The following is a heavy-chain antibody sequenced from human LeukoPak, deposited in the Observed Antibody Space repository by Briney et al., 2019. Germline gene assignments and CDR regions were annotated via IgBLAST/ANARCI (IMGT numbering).Heavy chain of an antibody. V-gene: IGHV1-18*01. CDR1: GYTFTSYG. J-gene: IGHJ4*02. CDR2: ISAYNGNT. D-gene: IGHD6-13*01. CDR3: ARISSSWPFWPENDY. Sequence: ASVKVSCKASGYTFTSYGISWVRQAPGQGLEWMGWISAYNGNTNYAQKLQGRVTMTTDTSTSTAYMELRSLRSDDTAVYYCARISSSWPFWPENDYWGQGTLVTVSS.